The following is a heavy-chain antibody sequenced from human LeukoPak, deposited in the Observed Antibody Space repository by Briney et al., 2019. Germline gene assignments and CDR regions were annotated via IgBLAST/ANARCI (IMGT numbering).Heavy chain of an antibody. CDR3: ARGQVSGV. V-gene: IGHV4-61*01. D-gene: IGHD3-10*01. Sequence: SETLSLTCTVSGGSVSGGNYYCSWIRQSPGKGLEWIGEINHSGSTNYNPSLKSRVTISVDTSKNQFSLKLSSVTAADTAVYYCARGQVSGVWGKGTTVTVSS. J-gene: IGHJ6*04. CDR1: GGSVSGGNYY. CDR2: INHSGST.